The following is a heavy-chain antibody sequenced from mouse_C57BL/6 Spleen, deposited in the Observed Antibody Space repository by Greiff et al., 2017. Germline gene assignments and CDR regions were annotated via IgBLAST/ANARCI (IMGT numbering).Heavy chain of an antibody. Sequence: VQLQQSGAELVRPGASVTLSCKASGYTFTDYEMHWVKQTPVHGLEWIGAIDPETGGTASNQKFKGKAILTADKSSSTAYMELRSLTSEDSAVYYCTSPWGPTGTWFAYWGQGTLVTVSA. CDR1: GYTFTDYE. J-gene: IGHJ3*01. D-gene: IGHD4-1*02. CDR3: TSPWGPTGTWFAY. CDR2: IDPETGGT. V-gene: IGHV1-15*01.